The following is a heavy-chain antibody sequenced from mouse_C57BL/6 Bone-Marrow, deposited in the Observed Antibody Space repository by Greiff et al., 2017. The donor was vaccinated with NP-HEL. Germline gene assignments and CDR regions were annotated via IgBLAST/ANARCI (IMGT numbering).Heavy chain of an antibody. V-gene: IGHV1-69*01. J-gene: IGHJ1*03. CDR2: IDPSDSYT. D-gene: IGHD2-4*01. CDR3: ARSDYDYDGWYFDV. CDR1: GYTFTSYW. Sequence: VQLQQPGAELVMPGASVKLSCKASGYTFTSYWMHWVKQRPGQGLEWIGEIDPSDSYTNYNQKFKGKSTLTVDKSSSTAYMQLSSLTSEDSAVYYCARSDYDYDGWYFDVWGTGTTVTVSS.